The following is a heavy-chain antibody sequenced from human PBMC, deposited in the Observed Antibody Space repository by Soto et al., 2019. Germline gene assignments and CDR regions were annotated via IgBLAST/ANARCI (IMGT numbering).Heavy chain of an antibody. CDR1: GGTFSSYT. Sequence: QVQLVQSGAEVKKPGSSVKVSCKASGGTFSSYTISWVRQAPGQGLEWMGRIITILGIAKYAQKFQGRVTITADKTTSTAYMDLSSLRSEDTAVYYCATPPVADVAFDLGGQGTMVTVSS. CDR3: ATPPVADVAFDL. D-gene: IGHD6-19*01. J-gene: IGHJ3*01. V-gene: IGHV1-69*02. CDR2: IITILGIA.